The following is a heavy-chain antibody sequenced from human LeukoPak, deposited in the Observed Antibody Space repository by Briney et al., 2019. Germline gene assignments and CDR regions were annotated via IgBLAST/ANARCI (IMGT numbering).Heavy chain of an antibody. CDR1: GFTFSSYA. CDR2: ISDSGGST. D-gene: IGHD6-13*01. J-gene: IGHJ6*02. V-gene: IGHV3-23*01. CDR3: AKDSPYSSSRYGMDV. Sequence: PGGSLRLSCAASGFTFSSYAMSWVRQAPGKGLEWVSAISDSGGSTFYADSVKGRFTIYRDNSKNTLYLQMNSLRAEDTAVYYCAKDSPYSSSRYGMDVWGQGTTVTVSS.